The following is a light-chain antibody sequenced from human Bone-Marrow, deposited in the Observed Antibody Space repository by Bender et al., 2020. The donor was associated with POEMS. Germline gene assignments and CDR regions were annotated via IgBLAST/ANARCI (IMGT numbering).Light chain of an antibody. CDR1: NIGSKA. CDR3: QSADSSDPSQVI. V-gene: IGLV3-21*02. J-gene: IGLJ2*01. Sequence: SYVLTQPPSVSVAPGQTARITCGGDNIGSKAVHWYQQRPGQAPVVVLYDDNVRPSGVPDRFSGSKSGTSASLAISGLQSEDEADYYCQSADSSDPSQVIFGGGTMLTVL. CDR2: DDN.